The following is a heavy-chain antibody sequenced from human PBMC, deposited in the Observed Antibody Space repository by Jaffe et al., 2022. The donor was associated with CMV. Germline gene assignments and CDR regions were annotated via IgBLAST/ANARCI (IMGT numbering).Heavy chain of an antibody. CDR1: GGSISSSSYY. V-gene: IGHV4-39*01. CDR2: IYYSGST. J-gene: IGHJ5*02. Sequence: QLQLQESGPGLVKPSETLSLTCTVSGGSISSSSYYWGWIRQPPGKGLEWIGSIYYSGSTYYNPSLKSRVTISVDTSKNQFSLKLSSVTAADTAVYYCATIFGVARGFDPWGQGTLVTVSS. CDR3: ATIFGVARGFDP. D-gene: IGHD3-3*01.